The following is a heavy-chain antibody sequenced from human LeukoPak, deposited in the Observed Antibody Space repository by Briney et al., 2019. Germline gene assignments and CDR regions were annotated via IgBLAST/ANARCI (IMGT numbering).Heavy chain of an antibody. CDR3: ARDIESGYFDY. D-gene: IGHD3-16*02. J-gene: IGHJ4*02. V-gene: IGHV3-33*01. Sequence: GGSLRLSCAASGFTFSSYGMQWVRQAPGKGLEWVAVIWYDGSNKYYADSVKGRFTISRDNSKNTLYLQMNSLRAEDTAVYYCARDIESGYFDYWGQGTLVTVSS. CDR2: IWYDGSNK. CDR1: GFTFSSYG.